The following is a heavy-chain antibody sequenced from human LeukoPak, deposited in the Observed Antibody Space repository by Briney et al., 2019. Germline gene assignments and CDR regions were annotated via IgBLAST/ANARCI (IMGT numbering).Heavy chain of an antibody. Sequence: GGSLRLSCAASGFTFSTYAMHWVPQAPGKGRECVAVISYDGSYKYYADSVKGGFSISRDNSKKTLYLQMSSLRDEDTAVYYCAGVSESGWYYFDYWGQGTLVTVSS. CDR1: GFTFSTYA. D-gene: IGHD6-19*01. CDR2: ISYDGSYK. V-gene: IGHV3-30*03. J-gene: IGHJ4*02. CDR3: AGVSESGWYYFDY.